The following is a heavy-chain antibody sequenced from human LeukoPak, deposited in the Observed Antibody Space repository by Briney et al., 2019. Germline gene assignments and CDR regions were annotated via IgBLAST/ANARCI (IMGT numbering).Heavy chain of an antibody. J-gene: IGHJ3*02. V-gene: IGHV3-21*01. CDR3: ARDTGYYAFDI. CDR1: GFTFSSYS. CDR2: ISSNGHYI. D-gene: IGHD3-9*01. Sequence: GRSLRLSCAASGFTFSSYSMNWVRQAPGKGLEWVSSISSNGHYIFYADSVKGRFTISRDNAKNSLFLQMNSLRAEGTAVYYCARDTGYYAFDIWGQGTMVTVSS.